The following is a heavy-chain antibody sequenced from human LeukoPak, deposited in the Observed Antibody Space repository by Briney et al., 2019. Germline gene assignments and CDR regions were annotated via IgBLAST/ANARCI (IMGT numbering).Heavy chain of an antibody. Sequence: GGSLRLSCAASGFTFSNYWMSWVRQAPGKGLEWVANIKQDGSDKYYVDSVKGRFTISRDNAKNSLYLQVNSLRAEGTAVYYCARDSSPGYYDYIWGTYPRYWGQGTLVTVSS. CDR1: GFTFSNYW. D-gene: IGHD3-16*02. CDR3: ARDSSPGYYDYIWGTYPRY. CDR2: IKQDGSDK. V-gene: IGHV3-7*05. J-gene: IGHJ4*02.